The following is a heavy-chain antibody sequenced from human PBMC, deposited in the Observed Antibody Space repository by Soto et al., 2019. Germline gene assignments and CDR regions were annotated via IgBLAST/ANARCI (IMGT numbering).Heavy chain of an antibody. V-gene: IGHV3-21*01. J-gene: IGHJ4*02. Sequence: EVQLVASGGGLVKPGGSLRLSCAASGFTFSSYSMNWVRQAPGKGLEWVSSISSSSSYIYYADSVKGRFTISRDNAKNSLYLQMNSLRAEDTAVYYCVPYSSGWGGVDYWGQGTLVTVSS. D-gene: IGHD6-19*01. CDR3: VPYSSGWGGVDY. CDR2: ISSSSSYI. CDR1: GFTFSSYS.